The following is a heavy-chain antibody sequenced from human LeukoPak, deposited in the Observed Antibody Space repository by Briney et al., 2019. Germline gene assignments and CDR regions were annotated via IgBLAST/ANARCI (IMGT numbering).Heavy chain of an antibody. V-gene: IGHV3-21*01. Sequence: GGSLRLSCAASGFTFSSYSMNWVRQAPGKGLEWVSSISSSSSYIYYADSVKGRFTISRDNAKNSLYLQMNSLRAEDTAVYYCASMHLGMYDAFDIWGQGTMVTVSS. D-gene: IGHD7-27*01. CDR1: GFTFSSYS. CDR2: ISSSSSYI. J-gene: IGHJ3*02. CDR3: ASMHLGMYDAFDI.